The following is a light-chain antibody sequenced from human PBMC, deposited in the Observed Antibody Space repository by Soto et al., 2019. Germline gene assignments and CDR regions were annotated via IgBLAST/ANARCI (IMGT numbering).Light chain of an antibody. CDR3: SSYTSSSTSRYV. CDR1: SSDFGGYNY. J-gene: IGLJ1*01. Sequence: QSVLTQPASVSGSPGQSITISCTGTSSDFGGYNYVSWYQQHPGKAPKLMIYDVSNRPSGVSNRFSGSKSGNTASLTISGLQAEDEADYYCSSYTSSSTSRYVFGTGTKLTVL. V-gene: IGLV2-14*01. CDR2: DVS.